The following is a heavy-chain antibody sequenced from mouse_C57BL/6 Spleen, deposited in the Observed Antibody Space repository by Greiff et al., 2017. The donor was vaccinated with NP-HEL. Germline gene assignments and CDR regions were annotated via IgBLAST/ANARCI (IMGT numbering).Heavy chain of an antibody. V-gene: IGHV5-9-1*02. J-gene: IGHJ2*01. CDR2: ISSGGDYI. CDR3: TRGGSSYYYFDY. D-gene: IGHD1-1*01. CDR1: GFTFSSYA. Sequence: DVMLVESGEGLVKPGGSLKLSCAASGFTFSSYAMSWVRQTPEKRLEWVAYISSGGDYIYYADTVKGRFTISRDNARNTLYLQMSSLKSEDTAMYYCTRGGSSYYYFDYWGQGTTLTVSS.